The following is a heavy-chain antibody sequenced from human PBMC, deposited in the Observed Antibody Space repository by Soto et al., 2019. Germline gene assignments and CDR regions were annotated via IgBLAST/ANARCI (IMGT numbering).Heavy chain of an antibody. V-gene: IGHV3-48*03. J-gene: IGHJ1*01. CDR2: ISGGGYTSDGGPTI. CDR3: ARVSQSFIEYFQY. D-gene: IGHD3-16*02. CDR1: GFTFSSYE. Sequence: PGGSLRLSCAASGFTFSSYEMIWVRQAPGKGLEWASYISGGGYTSDGGPTIHYADSVKGRFTISRNNAKNSLYLQMNSLRVEDTAVYYCARVSQSFIEYFQYWGQGTLVTVSS.